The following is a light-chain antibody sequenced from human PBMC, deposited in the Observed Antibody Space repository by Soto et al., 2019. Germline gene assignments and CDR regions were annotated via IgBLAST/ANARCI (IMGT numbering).Light chain of an antibody. J-gene: IGKJ2*01. CDR2: DAS. CDR1: QSISSW. CDR3: QQYNSYPPYT. Sequence: DIQMTQSPSTLSASVGDRVTITCRASQSISSWLAWYQQKPGKAPKLLIYDASSLESGVPSRFSGSGSGTEFTITISSLQPDDFATYYCQQYNSYPPYTFGQGTKLEIK. V-gene: IGKV1-5*01.